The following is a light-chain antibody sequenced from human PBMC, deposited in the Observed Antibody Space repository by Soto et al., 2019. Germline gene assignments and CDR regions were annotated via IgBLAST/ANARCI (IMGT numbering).Light chain of an antibody. Sequence: EIVLTQSPGTLSLSPGERASLSCRASETVGSAYLAWYQHKAGQAPRLLSYGTSSRATGIPDRFSGSGSGTDFTLTISRLEPEDFAVYYCQHFGSSQITFGQGTRLEIK. CDR3: QHFGSSQIT. CDR2: GTS. CDR1: ETVGSAY. J-gene: IGKJ5*01. V-gene: IGKV3-20*01.